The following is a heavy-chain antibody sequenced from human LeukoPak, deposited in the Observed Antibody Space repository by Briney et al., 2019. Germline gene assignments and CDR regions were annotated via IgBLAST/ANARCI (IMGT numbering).Heavy chain of an antibody. V-gene: IGHV1-69*13. CDR3: AREGDYYGSGSYYPNWFDP. J-gene: IGHJ5*02. CDR1: GGTFNIYA. CDR2: IIPIFGTA. D-gene: IGHD3-10*01. Sequence: ASVKVSFTASGGTFNIYAISWVRQAPGQGLEWMGGIIPIFGTANYAQKFQGRVTITADESTSTAYMELSSLRSEDTAVYYCAREGDYYGSGSYYPNWFDPWGQGTLVTVSS.